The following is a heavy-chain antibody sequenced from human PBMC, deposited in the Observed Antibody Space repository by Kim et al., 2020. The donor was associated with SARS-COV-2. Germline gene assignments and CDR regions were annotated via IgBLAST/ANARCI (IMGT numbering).Heavy chain of an antibody. V-gene: IGHV4-34*01. CDR1: GGSFSGYY. J-gene: IGHJ4*02. D-gene: IGHD6-6*01. CDR3: ARVAGEGVAARPADY. CDR2: INHSGST. Sequence: SETLSLTCAVYGGSFSGYYWSWIRQPPGKGLEWIGEINHSGSTNYNPSLKSRVTISVDTSKNQFSLKLSSVTAADTAVYYCARVAGEGVAARPADYWGQGTLVTVSS.